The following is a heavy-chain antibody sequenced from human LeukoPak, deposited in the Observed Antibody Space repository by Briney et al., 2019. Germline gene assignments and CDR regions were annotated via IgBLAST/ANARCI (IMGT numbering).Heavy chain of an antibody. J-gene: IGHJ3*02. CDR1: GFTFSSYS. CDR2: ISSSSSTI. V-gene: IGHV3-48*01. CDR3: ARDGDYGDYVGTDAFDI. Sequence: GGSLRLSCAASGFTFSSYSMNWVRQAPGKGLEWVSYISSSSSTIYYADSVKGRFTISRDNAKNSLYLQMNSLRAEDTAVYYCARDGDYGDYVGTDAFDIWGQGTMVTVSS. D-gene: IGHD4-17*01.